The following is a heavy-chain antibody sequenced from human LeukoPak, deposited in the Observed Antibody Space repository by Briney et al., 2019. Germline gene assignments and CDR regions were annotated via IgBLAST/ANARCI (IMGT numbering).Heavy chain of an antibody. Sequence: GGSLRLSCAASGFTFSSYAMHWVRQAPGKGLEWVAVISFDGSHKYYADSVKGRFTISRDNSKNTLYLQMNSLRAEDTAVYYCARDGDPTGYFDYWGQGTLVTVSS. J-gene: IGHJ4*02. CDR1: GFTFSSYA. CDR2: ISFDGSHK. V-gene: IGHV3-30-3*01. D-gene: IGHD7-27*01. CDR3: ARDGDPTGYFDY.